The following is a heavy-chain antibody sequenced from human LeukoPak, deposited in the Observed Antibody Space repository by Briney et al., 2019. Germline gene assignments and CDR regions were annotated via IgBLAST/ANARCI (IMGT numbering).Heavy chain of an antibody. Sequence: GGSLRLSCAASGFTFSSYSMNWVRQAPGKGLEWVSSISSSSSYIYYADSVKGRFNISRDNDKNSLYLQMNSLRAEDTAVYYCARDGRSGSYYSEGYDYWGQGTLVTVSS. V-gene: IGHV3-21*01. CDR3: ARDGRSGSYYSEGYDY. CDR1: GFTFSSYS. D-gene: IGHD1-26*01. CDR2: ISSSSSYI. J-gene: IGHJ4*02.